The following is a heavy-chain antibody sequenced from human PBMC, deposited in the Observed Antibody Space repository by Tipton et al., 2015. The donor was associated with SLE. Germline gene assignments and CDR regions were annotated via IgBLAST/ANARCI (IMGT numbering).Heavy chain of an antibody. CDR3: ARESSSWYGVGYYYYYYYMDV. D-gene: IGHD6-13*01. CDR1: GGSFSGYY. CDR2: INHTGST. V-gene: IGHV4-34*01. Sequence: LRLSCAVYGGSFSGYYWSWIRQPPGKGLEWIGEINHTGSTNYNPSLKSRVTISVDTSKNQFSLKLSSVTAADTAVYYCARESSSWYGVGYYYYYYYMDVWGKGTTVTVSS. J-gene: IGHJ6*03.